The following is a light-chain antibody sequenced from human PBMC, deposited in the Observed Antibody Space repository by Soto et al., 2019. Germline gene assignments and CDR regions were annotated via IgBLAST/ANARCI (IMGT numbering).Light chain of an antibody. CDR3: VLYMGAGSVV. J-gene: IGLJ2*01. CDR1: SGSVSTNYY. CDR2: NTN. V-gene: IGLV8-61*01. Sequence: QTVVTQEPSCSVSPGGTVTLTCGLNSGSVSTNYYPTWYQQTPRQAPRTLIYNTNTRSSGVPDRFSGSIVGNKAALTISGAHADYECDYYFVLYMGAGSVVFGGGTKLTVL.